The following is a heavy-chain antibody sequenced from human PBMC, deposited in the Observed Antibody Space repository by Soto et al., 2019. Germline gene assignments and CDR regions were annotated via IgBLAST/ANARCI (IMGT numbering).Heavy chain of an antibody. CDR3: AREMATMIVKDAFDI. J-gene: IGHJ3*02. D-gene: IGHD3-22*01. V-gene: IGHV1-2*02. CDR2: INPNSGGT. CDR1: GYTFTGYY. Sequence: GASVKVSCKASGYTFTGYYMHWVRQAPGQGLEWMGWINPNSGGTNYAQKFQGRVTMTRDTSISTAYMELSRLRSDDTAVYYCAREMATMIVKDAFDIWGQGTMVTVSS.